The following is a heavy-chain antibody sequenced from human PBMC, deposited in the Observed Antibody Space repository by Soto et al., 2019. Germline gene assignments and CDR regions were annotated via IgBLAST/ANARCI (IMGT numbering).Heavy chain of an antibody. CDR3: ARAGFAYGHLLF. Sequence: TLSLTCNVSGGPIKTGDYYWNWIRQPPGKGLEWIGYVFYSGATNYSPSLKSRAAISMDTSKNQFSLSLTSVTAADTAVYYCARAGFAYGHLLFWGQG. D-gene: IGHD3-10*01. J-gene: IGHJ4*02. CDR2: VFYSGAT. V-gene: IGHV4-30-4*01. CDR1: GGPIKTGDYY.